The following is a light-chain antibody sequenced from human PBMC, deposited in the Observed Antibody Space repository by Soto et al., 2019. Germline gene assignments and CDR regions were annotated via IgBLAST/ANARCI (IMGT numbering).Light chain of an antibody. Sequence: VLTQSPANLTLSPGETVTLSCRATQVVSNPYLAWYQQKVGQPPRLLISSTSKRAPGIPERFRGAGSGTEYTLTISALEPGDLGFYCCHQYERLPVTFGPGTRL. CDR2: STS. CDR3: HQYERLPVT. J-gene: IGKJ5*01. CDR1: QVVSNPY. V-gene: IGKV3-20*01.